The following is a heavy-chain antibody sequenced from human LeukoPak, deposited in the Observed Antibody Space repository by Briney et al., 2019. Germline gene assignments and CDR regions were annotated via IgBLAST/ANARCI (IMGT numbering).Heavy chain of an antibody. CDR2: ISYDGNNE. Sequence: AGRSLRLPCAASGFTFNSYGMHWVRQAPGKGLEWVAFISYDGNNEHCADSVKGRFTISRDKSKNTLYLQMNSLRAEDTAVYYCAKDSRHIVVVTAIQSSYFDYWGQGTLVTVSS. D-gene: IGHD2-21*02. V-gene: IGHV3-30*18. J-gene: IGHJ4*02. CDR1: GFTFNSYG. CDR3: AKDSRHIVVVTAIQSSYFDY.